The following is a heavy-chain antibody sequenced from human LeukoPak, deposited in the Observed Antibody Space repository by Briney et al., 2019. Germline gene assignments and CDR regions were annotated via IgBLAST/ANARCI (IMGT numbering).Heavy chain of an antibody. CDR3: TYDSSGIDAFDI. CDR2: INPNSGGT. V-gene: IGHV1-2*02. D-gene: IGHD3-22*01. CDR1: GYTFTGYY. Sequence: GASVKVSCKASGYTFTGYYMHWVRQAPGQGLEWMGWINPNSGGTNYAQKFQGRVTMTRDTSISTAYMELSRLRSDDTAVYYCTYDSSGIDAFDIWGQGTMVTVSS. J-gene: IGHJ3*02.